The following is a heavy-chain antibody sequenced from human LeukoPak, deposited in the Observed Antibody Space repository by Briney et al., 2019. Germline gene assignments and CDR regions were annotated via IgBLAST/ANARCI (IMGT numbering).Heavy chain of an antibody. CDR1: GGSISGSPNY. CDR3: ARDEINMGTFDY. V-gene: IGHV4-39*07. CDR2: IYYVGST. J-gene: IGHJ4*02. Sequence: SETLSLTCSVSGGSISGSPNYWGWIRQPPGKGLEWIGNIYYVGSTYYSLSLKSRVTISVDTSKNQFSLKLSSATAADTAVYYCARDEINMGTFDYWGQGSLVTVSS.